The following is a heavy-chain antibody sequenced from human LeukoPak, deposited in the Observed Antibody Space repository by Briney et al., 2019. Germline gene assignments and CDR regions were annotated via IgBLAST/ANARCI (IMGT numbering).Heavy chain of an antibody. V-gene: IGHV1-69*13. CDR3: ARGPYSSGWYYFDY. CDR2: IIPIFGTA. D-gene: IGHD6-19*01. Sequence: SVKVSCKASGGTFSSYAISWVRQAPRQGLEWMGGIIPIFGTANYAQKFQGRVTITADESTSTAYMELSSLRSEDTAVYYCARGPYSSGWYYFDYWGQGTLLTVSS. CDR1: GGTFSSYA. J-gene: IGHJ4*02.